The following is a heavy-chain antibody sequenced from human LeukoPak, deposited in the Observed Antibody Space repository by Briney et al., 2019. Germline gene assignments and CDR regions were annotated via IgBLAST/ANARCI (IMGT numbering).Heavy chain of an antibody. V-gene: IGHV3-23*01. CDR3: AKDSQSPLYYYDSSGYYDY. D-gene: IGHD3-22*01. J-gene: IGHJ4*02. CDR1: GFTFSSYA. CDR2: ISGSGGST. Sequence: GGSLRLSCAASGFTFSSYAMSWVRQAPGKGLEWVSAISGSGGSTYYADSVKGRFTISRDNSKNTLYLQMNSLRAEDTAVYYCAKDSQSPLYYYDSSGYYDYWGQGTLVTVSP.